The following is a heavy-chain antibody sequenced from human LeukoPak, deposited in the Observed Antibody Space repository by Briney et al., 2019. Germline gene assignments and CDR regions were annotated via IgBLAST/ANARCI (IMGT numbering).Heavy chain of an antibody. V-gene: IGHV3-7*01. J-gene: IGHJ4*02. CDR1: GFTFSSYW. D-gene: IGHD6-19*01. Sequence: GGSLRLSCAASGFTFSSYWMSWVRQAPGKGLEWVANIKQDGSEKYYVDSVKGRFTISRDNAKNSLYLQINSLRAEDTAVYYCARVVGGWYPSYFFDYWGQGTLVTVSS. CDR2: IKQDGSEK. CDR3: ARVVGGWYPSYFFDY.